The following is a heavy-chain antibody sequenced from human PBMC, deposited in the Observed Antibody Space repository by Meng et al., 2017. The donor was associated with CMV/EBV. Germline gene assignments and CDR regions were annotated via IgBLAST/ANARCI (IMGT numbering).Heavy chain of an antibody. V-gene: IGHV1-69*01. CDR3: ARGGDSWYSDY. CDR2: IIPVFETA. D-gene: IGHD1-26*01. Sequence: VELVQAAAEVKEPGSSVKVSCKTSGGIFSTIAISWVRQAPGEGLEWMGGIIPVFETANYAERFQDRVTITADDSTTTAYMELSSLRADDTALYFCARGGDSWYSDYWGQGTLVTISS. CDR1: GGIFSTIA. J-gene: IGHJ4*02.